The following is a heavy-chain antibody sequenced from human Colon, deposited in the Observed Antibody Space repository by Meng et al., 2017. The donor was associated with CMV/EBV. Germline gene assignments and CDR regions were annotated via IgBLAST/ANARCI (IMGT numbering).Heavy chain of an antibody. V-gene: IGHV2-5*02. Sequence: QITLKQSGPPLVNPTQTLTLTCTFSVFSLRTPEVGVHWIRQPPGKALEWLALIYWDDDNQFRPSLKNRITITKDTSKNQVVLTMTNMDPVDTATYYCAHGRGWLTDYWGQGTLVTVSS. D-gene: IGHD6-19*01. CDR3: AHGRGWLTDY. CDR2: IYWDDDN. CDR1: VFSLRTPEVG. J-gene: IGHJ4*02.